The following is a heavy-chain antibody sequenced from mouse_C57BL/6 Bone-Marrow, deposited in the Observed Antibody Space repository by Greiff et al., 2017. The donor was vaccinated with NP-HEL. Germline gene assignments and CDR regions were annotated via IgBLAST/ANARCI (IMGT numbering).Heavy chain of an antibody. CDR1: GYTFTTYP. Sequence: VQLQQSGAELVKPGASVTMSCKASGYTFTTYPIEWMKQNHGKSLEWIGNFHPYNDDTKYNEKFKGKATLTVEKSSSTVYLERSRLTSDDSAVYYCARGITTVVATDWYFEVWGTGTTVTVSS. V-gene: IGHV1-47*01. CDR2: FHPYNDDT. CDR3: ARGITTVVATDWYFEV. D-gene: IGHD1-1*01. J-gene: IGHJ1*03.